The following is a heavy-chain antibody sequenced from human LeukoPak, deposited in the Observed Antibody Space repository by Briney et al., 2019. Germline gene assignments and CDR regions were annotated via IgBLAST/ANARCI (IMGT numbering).Heavy chain of an antibody. J-gene: IGHJ6*03. CDR2: IYYSGST. D-gene: IGHD3-10*01. Sequence: PSETLSLTCTVSGVSISSGDYYWSWIRQPPGKGLEWIGYIYYSGSTCYNLSLKSRVTISVDTSKNQFSLKLSSVTAADTAVYYCARGVTMVRGVTQDYYYYMDVWGKGTTVTVSS. CDR1: GVSISSGDYY. V-gene: IGHV4-30-4*08. CDR3: ARGVTMVRGVTQDYYYYMDV.